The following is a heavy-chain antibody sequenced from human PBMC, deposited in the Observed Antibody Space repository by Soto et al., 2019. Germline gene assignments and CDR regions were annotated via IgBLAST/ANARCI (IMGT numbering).Heavy chain of an antibody. Sequence: EVQLVESGGGLVQPGGSLRLSCAASGFTFSSYWMIWVRQAPGKGLEWVANIKQDGSEKYYVDSVKGRFTISRDNAKNSLYLQMNSLRAEDTAVYYCARASSGWYSLYYYYGIDVWGQGTTVTVSS. V-gene: IGHV3-7*01. D-gene: IGHD6-19*01. J-gene: IGHJ6*02. CDR1: GFTFSSYW. CDR2: IKQDGSEK. CDR3: ARASSGWYSLYYYYGIDV.